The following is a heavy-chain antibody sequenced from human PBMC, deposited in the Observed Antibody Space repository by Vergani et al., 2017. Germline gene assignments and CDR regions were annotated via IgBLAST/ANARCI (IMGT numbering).Heavy chain of an antibody. J-gene: IGHJ4*02. Sequence: QVQLVQSGAEVKKPGASVKVSCKASGYTFTTYAMHWVRQAPGQRLEWMGWINAGSGNTKYSQKFQGRVTITRDTSASIAYMELSSLRSEDSAVYYCAADQGGRAYCGGDCYSNWGQGTLVTVSS. CDR2: INAGSGNT. D-gene: IGHD2-21*02. CDR1: GYTFTTYA. V-gene: IGHV1-3*01. CDR3: AADQGGRAYCGGDCYSN.